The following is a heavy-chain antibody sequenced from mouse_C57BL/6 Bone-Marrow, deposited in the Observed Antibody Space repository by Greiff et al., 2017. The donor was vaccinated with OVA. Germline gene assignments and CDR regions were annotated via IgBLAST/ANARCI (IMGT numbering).Heavy chain of an antibody. CDR1: GYTFTSYW. CDR2: IYPGNSDT. J-gene: IGHJ4*01. V-gene: IGHV1-5*01. Sequence: EVQLQQSGTVLARPGASVKMSCKTSGYTFTSYWMHWVKQRPGQGLEWIGAIYPGNSDTSYHQKFKGKAKLTAVTSASTAYMELSSLTNEDSAVYYCTRLGITTTYYYAMDYWGQGTSVTVSS. D-gene: IGHD2-4*01. CDR3: TRLGITTTYYYAMDY.